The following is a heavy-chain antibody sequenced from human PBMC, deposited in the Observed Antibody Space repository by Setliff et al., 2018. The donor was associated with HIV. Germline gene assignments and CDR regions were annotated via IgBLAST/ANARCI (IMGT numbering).Heavy chain of an antibody. CDR2: MYYSGST. V-gene: IGHV4-39*07. D-gene: IGHD5-18*01. Sequence: SETLSLTCTVSGGPISSSSYYWGWVRQPPGKGLEWIGSMYYSGSTYYTPSLKSRITISLDTSKNQFSLRMRSVTAADTAVYYCARVFVDTAVLRVLEYYFDSWGEGTLVTVSS. J-gene: IGHJ4*02. CDR1: GGPISSSSYY. CDR3: ARVFVDTAVLRVLEYYFDS.